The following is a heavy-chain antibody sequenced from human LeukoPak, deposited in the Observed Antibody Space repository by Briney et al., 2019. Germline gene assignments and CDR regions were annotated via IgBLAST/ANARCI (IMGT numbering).Heavy chain of an antibody. J-gene: IGHJ4*02. V-gene: IGHV1-3*01. CDR1: GYTFTSYA. D-gene: IGHD6-19*01. CDR2: INAGNGNT. CDR3: ARGYSSGFVYFDY. Sequence: ASVKVSCKASGYTFTSYAMHWVRQAPGQRLEWMGWINAGNGNTKYSQKFQGRVTITRDTSASTAYMELSSLRSEDTAVYYCARGYSSGFVYFDYWGQGTPVTVSS.